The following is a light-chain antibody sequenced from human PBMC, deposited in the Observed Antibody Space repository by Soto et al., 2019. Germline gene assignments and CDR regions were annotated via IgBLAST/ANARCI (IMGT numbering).Light chain of an antibody. CDR2: GAS. CDR1: QSVSSN. J-gene: IGKJ1*01. V-gene: IGKV3-15*01. CDR3: QQYNNWPRP. Sequence: EIVMTQSPATLSVSPGERATLSCRASQSVSSNLAWYQQKPGQAPRLLIYGASTRATGIPARFSGSGSGTEFTLTISSLQSEDFVPYYCQQYNNWPRPFGQGT.